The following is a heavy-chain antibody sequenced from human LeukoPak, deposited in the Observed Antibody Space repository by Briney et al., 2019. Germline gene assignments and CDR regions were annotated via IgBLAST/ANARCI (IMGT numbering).Heavy chain of an antibody. J-gene: IGHJ5*02. CDR2: ISSTSSSI. CDR3: AGGGSSWYAKPFDP. CDR1: GFTFTTYS. V-gene: IGHV3-48*04. Sequence: PGGSLRLSCAASGFTFTTYSMNWVRQAPGKGLEWVSYISSTSSSIYYADSVKGRFTISRDNAKNSLYLQMNTLRAEDTAVYYCAGGGSSWYAKPFDPWGQGTLVTVSS. D-gene: IGHD6-13*01.